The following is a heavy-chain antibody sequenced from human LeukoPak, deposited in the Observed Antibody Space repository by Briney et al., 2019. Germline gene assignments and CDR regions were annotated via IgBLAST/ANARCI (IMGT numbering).Heavy chain of an antibody. CDR1: GFTFSSYG. Sequence: GGSLRLSCAASGFTFSSYGTHWVRQAPGKGLEWVAVISYDGSNKYYADSVKGRFTISRDNSKNTLYLQMNSLRAEDTAVYYCAKDRGSCSSTSCYYPDYWGQGTLVTVSS. CDR2: ISYDGSNK. V-gene: IGHV3-30*18. J-gene: IGHJ4*02. CDR3: AKDRGSCSSTSCYYPDY. D-gene: IGHD2-2*01.